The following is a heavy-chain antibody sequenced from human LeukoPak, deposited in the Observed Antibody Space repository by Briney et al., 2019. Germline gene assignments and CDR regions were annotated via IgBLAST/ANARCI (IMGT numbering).Heavy chain of an antibody. CDR1: GFTLSSYG. D-gene: IGHD1-26*01. CDR2: IRYDGSNK. Sequence: GGSLRLSCAASGFTLSSYGMHWVRQAPGKGLEWVAFIRYDGSNKYYADSVKGRFTISRDNSKNTLYLQMNSLRAEDTAVYYCAKDPGATSPPTYWGQGTLVTVSS. J-gene: IGHJ4*02. CDR3: AKDPGATSPPTY. V-gene: IGHV3-30*02.